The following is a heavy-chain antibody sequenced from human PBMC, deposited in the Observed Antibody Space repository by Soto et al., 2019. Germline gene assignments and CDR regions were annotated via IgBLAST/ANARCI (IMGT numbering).Heavy chain of an antibody. J-gene: IGHJ4*02. CDR1: GFTFSSYA. Sequence: EVQLLESGGGLVQPGGSLRLSCAASGFTFSSYAMSWVRQAPGKGLEWVSAISGSGGSTYYADSVKGRFTISRDNSKNTLYLQMNSLRAEETAVYYCARTKNFWSGHYYFDYWGQGTLVTVSS. CDR3: ARTKNFWSGHYYFDY. V-gene: IGHV3-23*01. CDR2: ISGSGGST. D-gene: IGHD3-3*01.